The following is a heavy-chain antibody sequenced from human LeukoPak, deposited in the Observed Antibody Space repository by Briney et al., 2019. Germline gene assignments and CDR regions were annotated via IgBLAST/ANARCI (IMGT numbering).Heavy chain of an antibody. J-gene: IGHJ1*01. V-gene: IGHV4-39*01. CDR2: IYYSGRT. D-gene: IGHD3-22*01. CDR3: ARRRYYDGSGYLE. CDR1: GDSVSRSDSY. Sequence: PSETLSLTCSVSGDSVSRSDSYWDWIRQPPGKGLEWIGTIYYSGRTYYSPSLKSRVPMSVDPANNQFSLNLRSVSAADTAVYYCARRRYYDGSGYLEWGQGTLLSVSS.